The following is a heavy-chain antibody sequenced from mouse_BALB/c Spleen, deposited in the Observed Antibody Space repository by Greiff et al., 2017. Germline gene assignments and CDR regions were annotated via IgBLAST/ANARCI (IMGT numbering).Heavy chain of an antibody. CDR2: IYPGDGDT. D-gene: IGHD1-1*02. Sequence: VQLQQSGAELVRPGSSVKISCKASGYAFSSYWMNWVKQRPGQGLEWIGQIYPGDGDTNYNGKFKGKATLTADKSSSKAYMQPSSLTSEDSAVYFCARGVEYGIATWLAYWGQGTLVTVSA. CDR1: GYAFSSYW. J-gene: IGHJ3*01. CDR3: ARGVEYGIATWLAY. V-gene: IGHV1-80*01.